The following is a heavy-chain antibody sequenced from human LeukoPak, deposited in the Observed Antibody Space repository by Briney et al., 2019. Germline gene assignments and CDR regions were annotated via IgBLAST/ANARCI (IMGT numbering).Heavy chain of an antibody. J-gene: IGHJ6*02. D-gene: IGHD2-15*01. CDR1: GYTFTSYD. V-gene: IGHV1-8*01. CDR3: AREKDIVVVVAAGSSSSGMDV. CDR2: MNPNSGNT. Sequence: ASVKVSCKASGYTFTSYDINWVRQATGQGVEWMGWMNPNSGNTGYAQKFQGRVTMTRNTSISTAYMELSSLRSEDTAVYYCAREKDIVVVVAAGSSSSGMDVWGQGTTVTVSS.